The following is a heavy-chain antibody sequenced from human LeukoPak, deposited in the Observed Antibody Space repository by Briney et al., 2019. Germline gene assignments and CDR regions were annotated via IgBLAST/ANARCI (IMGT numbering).Heavy chain of an antibody. J-gene: IGHJ4*02. V-gene: IGHV1-18*01. Sequence: GASVKVSCKASGYTFTSYDINWVRQATGQGLEWMGWISAYNGNTNYAQKLQGRVTMTTDTSTSTAYMELRSLRSDDTAVYYCARDDSVGGSYYAHNFDYWGQGTLVTVSS. CDR3: ARDDSVGGSYYAHNFDY. D-gene: IGHD1-26*01. CDR1: GYTFTSYD. CDR2: ISAYNGNT.